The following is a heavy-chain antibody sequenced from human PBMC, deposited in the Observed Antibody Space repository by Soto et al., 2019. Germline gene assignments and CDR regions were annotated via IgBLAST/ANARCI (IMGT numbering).Heavy chain of an antibody. D-gene: IGHD1-26*01. J-gene: IGHJ6*02. V-gene: IGHV4-39*01. CDR1: GGSISSTTHY. CDR3: ARQRPTDGRWEFANYYGMDV. CDR2: IIHSEST. Sequence: SETLSLTCTVSGGSISSTTHYWSWVRQPPGKGLEWIGEIIHSESTKYNPSLKSRVTISVDTSKNQFSLKLSSVTAADTAVYYCARQRPTDGRWEFANYYGMDVWGQGTPVTV.